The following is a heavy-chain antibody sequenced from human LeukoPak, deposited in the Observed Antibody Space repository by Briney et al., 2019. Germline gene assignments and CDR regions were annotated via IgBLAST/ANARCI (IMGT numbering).Heavy chain of an antibody. D-gene: IGHD1-26*01. CDR2: ISYDGSNK. CDR3: ARSGSYYGFDY. CDR1: GFTFSSYG. J-gene: IGHJ4*02. Sequence: GGSLRLSCAASGFTFSSYGMHWVRQAPGKGLEWVAVISYDGSNKYYADSVKGRFTISRDNSKNTLYLQMNSLRAEDTAVYYCARSGSYYGFDYWGQGPLVTVSS. V-gene: IGHV3-30*03.